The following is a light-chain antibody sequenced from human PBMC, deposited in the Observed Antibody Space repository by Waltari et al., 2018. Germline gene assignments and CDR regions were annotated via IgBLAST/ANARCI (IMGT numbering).Light chain of an antibody. CDR2: YVS. CDR3: CSYAGSYIYV. CDR1: SSDVGGYNY. J-gene: IGLJ1*01. Sequence: QSALTQPRSVSGSPGQSVTIACTGTSSDVGGYNYVFWYHQHPGKAPKVMIYYVSHRPSGVPDRFSGSKSDNTASLTISGLQVEDEADYYCCSYAGSYIYVFGSGTKVTVL. V-gene: IGLV2-11*01.